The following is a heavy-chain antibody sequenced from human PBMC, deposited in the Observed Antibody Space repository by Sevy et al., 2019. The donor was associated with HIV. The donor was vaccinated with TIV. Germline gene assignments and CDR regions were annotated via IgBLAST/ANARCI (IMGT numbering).Heavy chain of an antibody. CDR2: ISSSSNYI. V-gene: IGHV3-21*01. J-gene: IGHJ6*02. CDR1: GFTFSSYN. D-gene: IGHD2-15*01. Sequence: GGSLRLSCAASGFTFSSYNMNWVRQAPGKGLEWVSSISSSSNYINYADSVTGRFPISRENAKNSLYLELNTLRAEDTAVYYCARVVAYCSGGTCFPGYYYGMDVWGQGTTVTVSS. CDR3: ARVVAYCSGGTCFPGYYYGMDV.